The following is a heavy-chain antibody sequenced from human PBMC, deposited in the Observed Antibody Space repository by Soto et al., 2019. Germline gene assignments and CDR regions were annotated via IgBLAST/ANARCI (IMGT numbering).Heavy chain of an antibody. J-gene: IGHJ4*02. CDR1: GYTFTGSY. V-gene: IGHV1-2*02. CDR2: ISPNSGGT. CDR3: AREMATISYFFDY. Sequence: KVSCKASGYTFTGSYIHWVRQAPGQGLESMGWISPNSGGTSYAQKFQGRVTMTRDTSVSTAYMELAYLRSDDTAVYYCAREMATISYFFDYWGLGTLVTVSS. D-gene: IGHD5-12*01.